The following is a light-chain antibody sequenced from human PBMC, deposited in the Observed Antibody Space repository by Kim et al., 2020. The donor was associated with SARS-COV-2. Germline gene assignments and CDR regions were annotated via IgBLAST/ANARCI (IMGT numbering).Light chain of an antibody. J-gene: IGKJ1*01. CDR2: YAS. CDR1: QNIGNR. Sequence: VAQGEKVTMTCRASQNIGNRLHWYQQKPDQSPKLLIKYASQSFSGVPSRFSGSGSGTEFTLTIYSLEVEDAATYYCHQSGSLPWTFGQGTKVDIK. CDR3: HQSGSLPWT. V-gene: IGKV6-21*01.